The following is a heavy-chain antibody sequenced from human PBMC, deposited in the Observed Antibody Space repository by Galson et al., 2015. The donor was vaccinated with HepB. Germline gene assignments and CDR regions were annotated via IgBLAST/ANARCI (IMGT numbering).Heavy chain of an antibody. CDR2: ISSSGSTI. J-gene: IGHJ2*01. CDR3: ARGYKNHDFWSGYRIQYWYFDL. V-gene: IGHV3-11*01. D-gene: IGHD3-3*01. Sequence: SLRLSCAASGFTFSDYYMSWIRQAPGKGLEWVSYISSSGSTIYYADSVKGRFTISRDNAKNSLHLQMNSLRAEDTAVYYCARGYKNHDFWSGYRIQYWYFDLWGRGTLVTVSS. CDR1: GFTFSDYY.